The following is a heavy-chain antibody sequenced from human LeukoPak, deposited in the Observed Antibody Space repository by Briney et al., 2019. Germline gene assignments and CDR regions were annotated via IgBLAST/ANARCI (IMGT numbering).Heavy chain of an antibody. D-gene: IGHD3-9*01. CDR1: GXTFNSFG. CDR2: ISYDGSNK. J-gene: IGHJ4*02. V-gene: IGHV3-30*03. CDR3: ARTMRPILTGYYSLDY. Sequence: SGGSLRLSCAASGXTFNSFGMHWVRQAPGKGLEWVAVISYDGSNKYFADSVKGRFTISRDNSKNTLYLQMNSLRAEDTAVYYCARTMRPILTGYYSLDYWGQGTLVTVSS.